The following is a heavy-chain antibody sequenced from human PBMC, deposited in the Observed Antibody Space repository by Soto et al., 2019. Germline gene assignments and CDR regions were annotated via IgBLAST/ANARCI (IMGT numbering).Heavy chain of an antibody. J-gene: IGHJ3*02. CDR3: ATGRGPYAFDI. CDR1: LTESS. Sequence: LTESSMHSVRQAPGKGLEWMGGFDPEDGETIYAQKFQGRVTMTEGTSTDTAYMELSSLRSEDTAVYYCATGRGPYAFDIWGQGTMVTVSS. D-gene: IGHD6-25*01. V-gene: IGHV1-24*01. CDR2: FDPEDGET.